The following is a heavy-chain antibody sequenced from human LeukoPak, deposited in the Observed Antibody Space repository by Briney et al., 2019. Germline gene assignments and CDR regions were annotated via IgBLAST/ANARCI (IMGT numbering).Heavy chain of an antibody. D-gene: IGHD3-22*01. Sequence: GEPLKISCKGSGYSFTSYWIGWVRQMPGKGLEWMGIIYPGDSDTRYSPSFQSQVAISADKSISTAYLQWSSLKASDTAMYYCARSVYDSSVGGVDYWGQGTLVTVSS. CDR1: GYSFTSYW. J-gene: IGHJ4*02. CDR2: IYPGDSDT. CDR3: ARSVYDSSVGGVDY. V-gene: IGHV5-51*01.